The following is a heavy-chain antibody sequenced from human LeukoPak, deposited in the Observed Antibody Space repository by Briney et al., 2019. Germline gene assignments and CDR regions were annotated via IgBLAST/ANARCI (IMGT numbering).Heavy chain of an antibody. CDR1: GFTFSSYS. V-gene: IGHV3-48*04. Sequence: SGGSLRLSCAASGFTFSSYSMNWVRQAPGKGLEWVSYISSSSSTIYYADSVKGRLTISRDNAKNSLYLQMKSLRAEVTAVYYCARFYGDYGGPFDYWGKGTLVAVSS. CDR2: ISSSSSTI. D-gene: IGHD4-17*01. CDR3: ARFYGDYGGPFDY. J-gene: IGHJ4*02.